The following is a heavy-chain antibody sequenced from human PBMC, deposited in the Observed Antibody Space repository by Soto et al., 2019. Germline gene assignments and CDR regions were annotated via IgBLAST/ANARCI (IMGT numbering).Heavy chain of an antibody. CDR2: INHSGST. D-gene: IGHD2-21*02. CDR1: GGSFSGYY. CDR3: ARATEDVLYAFDI. V-gene: IGHV4-34*01. Sequence: SETLSLTCAVYGGSFSGYYWSWIRQPPGKGLEWIGEINHSGSTNYNPSLKSRVTISVDTSENQFSLKLSSVTAADTAVYYCARATEDVLYAFDIWGQGTMVTVSS. J-gene: IGHJ3*02.